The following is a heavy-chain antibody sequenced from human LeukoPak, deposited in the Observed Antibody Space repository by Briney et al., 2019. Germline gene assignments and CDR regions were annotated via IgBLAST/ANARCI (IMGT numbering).Heavy chain of an antibody. CDR1: GFTFSDYA. CDR3: ASGPHYYDSSGYYYNSGDPFDP. J-gene: IGHJ5*02. Sequence: PGGSLRLSCAASGFTFSDYAMHWVRQAPGKGLEWVAVISKDGSDKYYADSVKGRFTISRDNSKNTLYLQMNSLRAEDTAVYYCASGPHYYDSSGYYYNSGDPFDPWGQGTLVTVSS. CDR2: ISKDGSDK. V-gene: IGHV3-30-3*01. D-gene: IGHD3-22*01.